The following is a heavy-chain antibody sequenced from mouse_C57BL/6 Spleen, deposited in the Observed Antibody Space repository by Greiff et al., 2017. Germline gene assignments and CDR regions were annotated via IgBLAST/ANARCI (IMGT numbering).Heavy chain of an antibody. V-gene: IGHV1-61*01. J-gene: IGHJ2*01. CDR1: GYTFTSYW. Sequence: QVQLQQPGAELVRPGSSVKLSCKASGYTFTSYWMDWVKQRPGQGLEWIGNLYPSDSETHYNQKFKDKATLTVDKSSSTAYMQLSSLTSEDSAVYYCARLYGSSYYFDYWGQGTTLTVSS. CDR3: ARLYGSSYYFDY. D-gene: IGHD1-1*01. CDR2: LYPSDSET.